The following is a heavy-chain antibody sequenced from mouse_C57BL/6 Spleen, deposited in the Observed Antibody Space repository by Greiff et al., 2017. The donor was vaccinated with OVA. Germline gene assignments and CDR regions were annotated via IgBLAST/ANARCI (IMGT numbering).Heavy chain of an antibody. Sequence: VQLQQSGPGLVQPSPSLSISCTVSGFSLTSYGVHWVRQSPGKGLEWLGVIWSGGSTAYNAAFISRLSTSKDNSKSQVFCKMNSLQADDTAIDYCARKRDSNHYAMDYWGKGTSVTVSS. V-gene: IGHV2-2*01. J-gene: IGHJ4*01. D-gene: IGHD2-5*01. CDR2: IWSGGST. CDR1: GFSLTSYG. CDR3: ARKRDSNHYAMDY.